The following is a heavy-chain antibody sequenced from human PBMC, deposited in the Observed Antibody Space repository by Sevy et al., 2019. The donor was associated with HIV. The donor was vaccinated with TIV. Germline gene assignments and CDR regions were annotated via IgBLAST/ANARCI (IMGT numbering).Heavy chain of an antibody. CDR2: IYYTGST. J-gene: IGHJ5*02. Sequence: SETLSLTCTVSGGSISAYYWSWIRQPPGKGLEYLGYIYYTGSTNYNPSLKSRVTISVDTSKNQFSLQLSSVTAADTAVYYSARAPSVRSGDDSLNWFDPWGQRTLVTVSS. CDR1: GGSISAYY. CDR3: ARAPSVRSGDDSLNWFDP. V-gene: IGHV4-59*01. D-gene: IGHD5-12*01.